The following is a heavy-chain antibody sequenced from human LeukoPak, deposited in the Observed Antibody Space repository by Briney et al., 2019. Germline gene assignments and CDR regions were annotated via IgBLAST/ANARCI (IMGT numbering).Heavy chain of an antibody. CDR1: GFTFDDYA. J-gene: IGHJ4*02. Sequence: GGSLRLSCAASGFTFDDYAMYWVRQAPGKGLEWVSGISWNSGSKGYADSVKGRFIISRDNAKNSLYLQMNSLRAEDTALYYCAKHGCSGDSRYKGLAYWGQGTLVTVSS. CDR3: AKHGCSGDSRYKGLAY. CDR2: ISWNSGSK. D-gene: IGHD2-15*01. V-gene: IGHV3-9*01.